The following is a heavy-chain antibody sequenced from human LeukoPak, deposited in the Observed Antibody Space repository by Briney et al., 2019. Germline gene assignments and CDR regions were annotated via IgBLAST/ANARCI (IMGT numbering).Heavy chain of an antibody. J-gene: IGHJ5*02. CDR2: IYYSGST. V-gene: IGHV4-30-4*01. CDR3: ARVIYEPEWFNWFDP. Sequence: SQTLSLTCTVSGGSISSGDYYWSWIRQPPGKGLEWIGYIYYSGSTYYNPSLKSRVTISVDTSKNQFSLKLSSVTAADTAVYYCARVIYEPEWFNWFDPWGQGTLVTVSS. D-gene: IGHD3-3*01. CDR1: GGSISSGDYY.